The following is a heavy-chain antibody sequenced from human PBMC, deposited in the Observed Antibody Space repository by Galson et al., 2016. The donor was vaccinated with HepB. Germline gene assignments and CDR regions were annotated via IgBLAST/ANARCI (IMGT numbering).Heavy chain of an antibody. CDR3: ARDPGGGPTHGY. CDR2: IYSGGST. V-gene: IGHV3-66*01. D-gene: IGHD3-16*01. Sequence: SLRLSCAVSGVTVSNNFMSWVRQAPGKGLEWVSLIYSGGSTDYADSVKGRFTISRDNSKNTLYLHVNSLRVEDTAVYYCARDPGGGPTHGYWGQGTLVTVSS. CDR1: GVTVSNNF. J-gene: IGHJ4*02.